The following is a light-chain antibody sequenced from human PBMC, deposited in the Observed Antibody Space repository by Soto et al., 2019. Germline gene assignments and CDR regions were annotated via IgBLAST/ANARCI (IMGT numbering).Light chain of an antibody. V-gene: IGLV2-14*01. CDR1: SSDIGAYNF. CDR3: TSYTSLTHVV. J-gene: IGLJ2*01. CDR2: DVS. Sequence: QSALTQPASVSGSPGQSITISCTGTSSDIGAYNFVSWYQQHPGKAPKLMIYDVSNRPSGVSNRFSASKSGNTASLTVSGLQAEDEADYYCTSYTSLTHVVFGGGTKLTVL.